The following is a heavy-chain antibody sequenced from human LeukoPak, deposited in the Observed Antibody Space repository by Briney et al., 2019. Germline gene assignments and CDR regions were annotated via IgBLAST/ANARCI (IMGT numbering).Heavy chain of an antibody. J-gene: IGHJ4*02. CDR2: INPNSGGT. Sequence: GASVKVSCKASGCTFTGYYMHWVRQAPGQGLEWMGWINPNSGGTNYAQKFQGRVTMTRDTSISTAYMELSRLRSDDTAVYYCTYSSSWSGRYDYWGQGTLVTVSS. CDR1: GCTFTGYY. D-gene: IGHD6-13*01. V-gene: IGHV1-2*02. CDR3: TYSSSWSGRYDY.